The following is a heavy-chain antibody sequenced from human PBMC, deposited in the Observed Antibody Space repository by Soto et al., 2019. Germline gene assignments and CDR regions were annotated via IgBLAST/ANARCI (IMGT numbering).Heavy chain of an antibody. D-gene: IGHD6-13*01. Sequence: QVQLQESGPGLVKPSGTLSLTCAVSGGSISTSNWWSWVRQPPGKGLEWIGEVYRTGSTNYNPSLESRLTRSVDKSKSQFSLKLTSVTAADTAVYYCARARATIAAAAIFDCWGQGTLVTVSS. CDR3: ARARATIAAAAIFDC. CDR1: GGSISTSNW. J-gene: IGHJ4*02. V-gene: IGHV4-4*02. CDR2: VYRTGST.